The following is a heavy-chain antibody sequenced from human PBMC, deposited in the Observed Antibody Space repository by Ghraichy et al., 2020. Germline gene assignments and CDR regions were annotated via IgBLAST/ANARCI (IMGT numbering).Heavy chain of an antibody. D-gene: IGHD2/OR15-2a*01. J-gene: IGHJ3*02. Sequence: SETLSLTCTVSGDSISSSYCSCIRQPPGKGLEWLGYIYYTGSTNYDPSLMSRVTISIDTSTTQFSLKLSSVTPAVTAMYYCTRDRRISTAPNDAFDIWGQGKMVTVFS. CDR3: TRDRRISTAPNDAFDI. V-gene: IGHV4-59*01. CDR2: IYYTGST. CDR1: GDSISSSY.